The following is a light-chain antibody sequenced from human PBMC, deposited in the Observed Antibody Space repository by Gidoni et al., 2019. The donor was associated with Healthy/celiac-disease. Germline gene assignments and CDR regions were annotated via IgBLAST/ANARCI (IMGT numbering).Light chain of an antibody. CDR1: QSVRNRY. J-gene: IGKJ5*01. Sequence: ELVLTQSPGTLSLSPGESATLSCRASQSVRNRYLAWYQQNPGQAPMLLIYGATSRATGNPDSVSGSGSETDFTLTSSRLEPEDFAVYYCQQYGSPITFGQGTRLEIK. CDR2: GAT. V-gene: IGKV3-20*01. CDR3: QQYGSPIT.